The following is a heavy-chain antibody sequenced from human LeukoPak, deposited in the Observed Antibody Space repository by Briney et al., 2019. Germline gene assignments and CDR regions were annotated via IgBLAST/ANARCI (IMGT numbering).Heavy chain of an antibody. D-gene: IGHD6-6*01. J-gene: IGHJ4*02. CDR1: GGSISSYY. Sequence: SETLSLTCTVSGGSISSYYWSWIRQPPGKGLEWIGYIYYSGSTNYNPSLKSRVTISVDTSKNQFSLKLSSVTAADTAVYYCAREVYSSSHQGIDYWGQGTLVTDSS. CDR3: AREVYSSSHQGIDY. V-gene: IGHV4-59*01. CDR2: IYYSGST.